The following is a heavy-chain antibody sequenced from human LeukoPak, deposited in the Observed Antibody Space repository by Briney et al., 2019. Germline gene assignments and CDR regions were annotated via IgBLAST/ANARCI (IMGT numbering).Heavy chain of an antibody. CDR3: ARVVASTSIDS. Sequence: SETLSLTCAVSGGSISSNSYYWGWIRQPPGKGLEWIGSIFHSGSVYYNPSLQSRVTISVDTSTNRFSLKLTSVTAADTALYYCARVVASTSIDSWGQGTLVTVSS. CDR2: IFHSGSV. J-gene: IGHJ4*02. CDR1: GGSISSNSYY. V-gene: IGHV4-39*07. D-gene: IGHD2-15*01.